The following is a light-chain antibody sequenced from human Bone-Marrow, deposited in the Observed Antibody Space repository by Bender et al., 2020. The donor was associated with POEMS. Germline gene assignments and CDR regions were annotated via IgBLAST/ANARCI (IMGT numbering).Light chain of an antibody. V-gene: IGLV2-23*02. CDR1: SNDVGGYNL. Sequence: QSALTQPASVSGSPGQSITISCTGTSNDVGGYNLVSWYQQHPDKAPKLMIYDVSNRPSGVSNRFSGSKSGNTASLTISGLQAEDEAEYYCCSYAGPWVFGGGTKVTVL. J-gene: IGLJ3*02. CDR2: DVS. CDR3: CSYAGPWV.